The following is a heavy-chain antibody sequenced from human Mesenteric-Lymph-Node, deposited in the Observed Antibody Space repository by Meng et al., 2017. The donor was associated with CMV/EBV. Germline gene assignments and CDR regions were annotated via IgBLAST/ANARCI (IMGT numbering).Heavy chain of an antibody. Sequence: CQASGYTFTGYYMHWGRQAPGQGLEWMGRINPNSGDTNYAQKFQGRVTVTRDTSINTAYMELSRLDSDDTAVYYCARVVIRGEFDYWGQGTLVTVSS. CDR1: GYTFTGYY. CDR3: ARVVIRGEFDY. D-gene: IGHD2-21*01. CDR2: INPNSGDT. J-gene: IGHJ4*02. V-gene: IGHV1-2*06.